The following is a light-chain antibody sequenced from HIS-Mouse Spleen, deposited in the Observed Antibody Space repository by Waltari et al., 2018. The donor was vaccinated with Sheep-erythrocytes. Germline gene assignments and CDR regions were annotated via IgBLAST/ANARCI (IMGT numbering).Light chain of an antibody. V-gene: IGKV4-1*01. CDR1: QRVLYSSNNKNY. CDR2: WAS. J-gene: IGKJ3*01. CDR3: QQYYSTPFT. Sequence: DIVMTQSRDSLAVSLGERATSNCKSSQRVLYSSNNKNYLAWYQQKPGQPPKLLIYWASTRESGVPDRFSGSGSGTDFTLTISSLQAEDVAVYYCQQYYSTPFTFGPGTKVDIK.